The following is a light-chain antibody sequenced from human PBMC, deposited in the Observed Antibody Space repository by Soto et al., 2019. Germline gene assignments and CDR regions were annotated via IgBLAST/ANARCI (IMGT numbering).Light chain of an antibody. Sequence: DIQMTQSPSSVSASVGDRVNITCRASQGISSWLAWYKQKPGKAPKLLIYAASSLQSGVPSRFSGSGSGTDFTLTLLSLKPEDFATYYCQQANSFPRPFGQGTKLEIK. V-gene: IGKV1-12*01. CDR3: QQANSFPRP. CDR1: QGISSW. J-gene: IGKJ2*01. CDR2: AAS.